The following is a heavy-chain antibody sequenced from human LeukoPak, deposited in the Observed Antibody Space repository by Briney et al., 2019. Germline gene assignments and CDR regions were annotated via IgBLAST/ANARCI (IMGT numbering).Heavy chain of an antibody. CDR1: GYTFTNYG. J-gene: IGHJ4*02. CDR3: AKDRWYYDSSGYSASLFDY. V-gene: IGHV1-18*01. CDR2: ISAYNGNT. Sequence: ASVKVSCKASGYTFTNYGISWVRQAPGQGLEWMGWISAYNGNTNSAQNLQGRVTVTTDTSTSTAYMELRSLRSDDTAVYYCAKDRWYYDSSGYSASLFDYWGQGTLVTVSS. D-gene: IGHD3-22*01.